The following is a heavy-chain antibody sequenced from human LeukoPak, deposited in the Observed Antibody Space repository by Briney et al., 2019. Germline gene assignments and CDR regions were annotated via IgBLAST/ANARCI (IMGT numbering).Heavy chain of an antibody. Sequence: GGSLRLSCAASGFTFDDYAMHWVRQAPGKGLEWVSGISRNSGSIGYADSVKGRFTISRDNAKNSLYLQMNSLRAEDTALYYCAAGDSSGYWGGDFDYWGQGTLVTVSS. J-gene: IGHJ4*02. D-gene: IGHD3-22*01. V-gene: IGHV3-9*01. CDR3: AAGDSSGYWGGDFDY. CDR1: GFTFDDYA. CDR2: ISRNSGSI.